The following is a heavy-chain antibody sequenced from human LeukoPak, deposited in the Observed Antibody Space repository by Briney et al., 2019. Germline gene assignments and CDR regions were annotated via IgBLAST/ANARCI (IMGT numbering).Heavy chain of an antibody. CDR1: DVSISSYY. V-gene: IGHV4-59*01. D-gene: IGHD3-22*01. CDR2: IYYSGST. CDR3: AGDLGNYYDSSGYSFDY. J-gene: IGHJ4*02. Sequence: SETLSLTCTVSDVSISSYYWSWIRPPPGKGLEWIGYIYYSGSTNYNPSLKSRVTISVDTSKNQFSLKLSSVTAADTAVYYCAGDLGNYYDSSGYSFDYWGQGTLVTVSS.